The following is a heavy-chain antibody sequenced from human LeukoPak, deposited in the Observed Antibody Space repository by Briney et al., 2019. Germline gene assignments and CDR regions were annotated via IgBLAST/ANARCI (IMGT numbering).Heavy chain of an antibody. J-gene: IGHJ4*02. CDR3: AKVRICYDSSGYYDY. V-gene: IGHV3-43*02. Sequence: GGSLRLSCAASGFPFGDYAMHWARQAPGKGLEWVSLISGDGGSTHYADCVEGRYPISRDNSKNAVYLQVNSLRTEHTASYYWAKVRICYDSSGYYDYWGQGTLVTVSS. D-gene: IGHD3-22*01. CDR1: GFPFGDYA. CDR2: ISGDGGST.